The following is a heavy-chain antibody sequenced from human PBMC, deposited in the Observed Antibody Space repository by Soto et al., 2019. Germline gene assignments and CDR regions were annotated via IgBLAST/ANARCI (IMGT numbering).Heavy chain of an antibody. D-gene: IGHD3-10*01. J-gene: IGHJ4*02. CDR2: INGDGSNT. CDR1: GFTFSSYW. CDR3: ANLWASGY. Sequence: GGSLRLSCAASGFTFSSYWMHWVRQAPGKGLVWVSRINGDGSNTNYADSVKGRFTISRDNAKNTLYLQMNSLRAEDTAVYYCANLWASGYWGQGTLVTVSS. V-gene: IGHV3-74*01.